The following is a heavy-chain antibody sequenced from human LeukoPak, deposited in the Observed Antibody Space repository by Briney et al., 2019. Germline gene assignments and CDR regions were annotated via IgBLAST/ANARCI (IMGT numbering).Heavy chain of an antibody. CDR2: IYHSGST. D-gene: IGHD3-10*01. V-gene: IGHV4-30-2*01. CDR3: ARDRGYYGSGSPSRYYYYGMDV. J-gene: IGHJ6*02. Sequence: SETLSLTCAVCGGSFSGYYWSWIRQPPGKGLEWIGCIYHSGSTYYNPSLKSRVTISVDRSKNQFSLKLSSVTAADTAVYYCARDRGYYGSGSPSRYYYYGMDVWGQGTTVTVSS. CDR1: GGSFSGYY.